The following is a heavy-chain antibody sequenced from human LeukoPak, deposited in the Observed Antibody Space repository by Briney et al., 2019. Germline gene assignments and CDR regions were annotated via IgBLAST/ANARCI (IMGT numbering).Heavy chain of an antibody. D-gene: IGHD4-11*01. CDR3: AKAGDYSYFDY. CDR1: GFTFSSYW. CDR2: ISGSDGST. Sequence: GGSLRLSCAASGFTFSSYWMHWVRQAPGKGLEWVSAISGSDGSTYYADSVKGRFTISRDNSKNTLYLQMNSLRAEDTAVYYCAKAGDYSYFDYWGRGTLVTVSS. V-gene: IGHV3-23*01. J-gene: IGHJ4*02.